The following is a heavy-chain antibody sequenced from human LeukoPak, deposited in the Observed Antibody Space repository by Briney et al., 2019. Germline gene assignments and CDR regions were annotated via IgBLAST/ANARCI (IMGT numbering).Heavy chain of an antibody. CDR3: ARESVLRFLEWDAYYYYYMDV. CDR2: IIPIFGTA. Sequence: SVKVSCKASGGTFSSYAISWVRQAPGQGLEWMGRIIPIFGTANYAQKFQGRVTITTDESTSTAYMELSSLRSEDTAVYYCARESVLRFLEWDAYYYYYMDVWGKGTTVTVSS. J-gene: IGHJ6*03. V-gene: IGHV1-69*05. CDR1: GGTFSSYA. D-gene: IGHD3-3*01.